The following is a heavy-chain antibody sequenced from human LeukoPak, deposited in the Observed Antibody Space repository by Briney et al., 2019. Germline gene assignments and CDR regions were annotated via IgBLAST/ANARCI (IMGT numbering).Heavy chain of an antibody. V-gene: IGHV4-59*01. Sequence: SETLSLTCTVSGGSISSYYWSWIRQPPGKGLEWIGYIYYSGSTNYNPSLKSRVTISVDTSKNQFSLKLSSVTAADTAVYYCASVSSGWSEFDYWGQGTLVTVSS. CDR3: ASVSSGWSEFDY. CDR1: GGSISSYY. CDR2: IYYSGST. J-gene: IGHJ4*02. D-gene: IGHD6-19*01.